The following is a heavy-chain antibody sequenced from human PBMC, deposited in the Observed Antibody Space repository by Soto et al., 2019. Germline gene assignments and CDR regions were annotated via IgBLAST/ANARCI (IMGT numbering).Heavy chain of an antibody. J-gene: IGHJ4*02. CDR3: AGGTYWYYFDY. D-gene: IGHD1-26*01. CDR1: GGSISRYY. Sequence: SETLSLTCTVSGGSISRYYWNWFRQPPGKGLEWIGYMYYSGSTSCNPSLKSRVTISVDTSRKQFSLKLSSVTAADTAVYYCAGGTYWYYFDYWGQGTLVTVSS. CDR2: MYYSGST. V-gene: IGHV4-59*01.